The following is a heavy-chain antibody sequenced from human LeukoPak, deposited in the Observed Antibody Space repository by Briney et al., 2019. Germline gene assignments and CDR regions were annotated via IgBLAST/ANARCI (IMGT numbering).Heavy chain of an antibody. J-gene: IGHJ4*02. CDR3: TRAAYGDYGFDY. D-gene: IGHD4-17*01. CDR2: IRSKAYGGTT. V-gene: IGHV3-49*04. CDR1: GFTFGDYA. Sequence: GGSLRLSCTASGFTFGDYAMSWVRQAPGKGLEWVGFIRSKAYGGTTEYAASVKGRFTISRDDSTSIAYLQMNSLKTEDTAVYYCTRAAYGDYGFDYWGQGTLVTVSS.